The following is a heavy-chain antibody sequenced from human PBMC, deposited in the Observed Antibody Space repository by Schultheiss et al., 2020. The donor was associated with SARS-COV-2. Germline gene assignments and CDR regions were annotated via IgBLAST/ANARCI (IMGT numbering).Heavy chain of an antibody. Sequence: SETLSLTCAVYGGSFSGYYWSWIRQPPGKGLEWIGEINHSGSTNYNPSLKSRVTISVDTSKNQFSLKLSSVTAADTAVYYCARGYYGSGSYYDYWGQGTLVTVAS. D-gene: IGHD3-10*01. CDR2: INHSGST. V-gene: IGHV4-34*01. CDR3: ARGYYGSGSYYDY. CDR1: GGSFSGYY. J-gene: IGHJ4*02.